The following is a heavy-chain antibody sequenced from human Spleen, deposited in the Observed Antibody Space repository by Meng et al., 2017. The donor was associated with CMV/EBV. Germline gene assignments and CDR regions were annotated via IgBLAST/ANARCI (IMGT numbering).Heavy chain of an antibody. D-gene: IGHD6-6*01. Sequence: ASVKVSCKASGYTFTSYGISWVRQAPGQGLEWMGWISAYNGNTNYAQKLQGRVTMTTDTSTSTAYMELRSLRSDDTAVYYCAREGFQGSSTPSGAFDVWGQGTMVTVSS. CDR3: AREGFQGSSTPSGAFDV. CDR2: ISAYNGNT. CDR1: GYTFTSYG. V-gene: IGHV1-18*01. J-gene: IGHJ3*01.